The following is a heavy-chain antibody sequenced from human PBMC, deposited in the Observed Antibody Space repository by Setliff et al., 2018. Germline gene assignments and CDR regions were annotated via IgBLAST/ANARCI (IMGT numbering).Heavy chain of an antibody. CDR3: ARGGTFRYFDY. CDR2: VYYSGIA. CDR1: GGSISTYY. Sequence: SETLSLTCTVSGGSISTYYWSWIRQPPGKGLEWIGYVYYSGIANYSPSLKSRLTISVDTSKNQFSLRLRSVTAADTAVYYCARGGTFRYFDYWGQGTPVTVSS. D-gene: IGHD5-12*01. J-gene: IGHJ4*02. V-gene: IGHV4-59*01.